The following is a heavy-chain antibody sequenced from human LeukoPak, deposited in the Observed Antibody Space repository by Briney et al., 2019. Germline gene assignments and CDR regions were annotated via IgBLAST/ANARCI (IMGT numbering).Heavy chain of an antibody. D-gene: IGHD3-9*01. J-gene: IGHJ6*03. Sequence: GGSLRLSCAASGFTFSSYWMSWVRQAPGKGLEWVAKIKLDGSEKYYGDSVKGRFTISRDNAKNSLYLQMNSLRAEDTAVYYCARDPLTLYDYYMDVWGKGTTVTVSS. CDR1: GFTFSSYW. V-gene: IGHV3-7*01. CDR2: IKLDGSEK. CDR3: ARDPLTLYDYYMDV.